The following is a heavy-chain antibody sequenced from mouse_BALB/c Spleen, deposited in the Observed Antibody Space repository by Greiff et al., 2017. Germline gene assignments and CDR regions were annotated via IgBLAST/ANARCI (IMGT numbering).Heavy chain of an antibody. V-gene: IGHV1S56*01. D-gene: IGHD2-10*02. J-gene: IGHJ2*01. CDR3: ARGIKYGNLDY. CDR1: GYTFTSYY. Sequence: VQLQQSGPELVKPGASVRISCKASGYTFTSYYIHWVKQRPGQGLEWIGWIYPGNVNTKYNEKFKGKATLTADKSSSTAYMQLSSLTSEDSAVYFCARGIKYGNLDYWGQGTTLTVSS. CDR2: IYPGNVNT.